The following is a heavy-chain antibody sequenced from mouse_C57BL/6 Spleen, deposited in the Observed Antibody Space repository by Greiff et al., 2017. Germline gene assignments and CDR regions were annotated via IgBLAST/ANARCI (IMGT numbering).Heavy chain of an antibody. J-gene: IGHJ2*01. D-gene: IGHD4-1*01. CDR1: GYTFTSYT. CDR3: AILPWDGGDD. CDR2: INPSSGYT. Sequence: QVQLQQSGAELARPGASVKMSCKASGYTFTSYTMHWVKQRPGQGLEWIGYINPSSGYTTYNQKFKDKATLTADKSSSTAYMQRSSLTSEDSAVYYCAILPWDGGDDWGQGTTLTVSA. V-gene: IGHV1-4*01.